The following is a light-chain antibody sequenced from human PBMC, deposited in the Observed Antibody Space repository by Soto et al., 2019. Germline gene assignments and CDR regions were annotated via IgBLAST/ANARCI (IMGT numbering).Light chain of an antibody. J-gene: IGKJ1*01. V-gene: IGKV1-5*01. CDR3: QQYNSFAWT. Sequence: DIQMTQSPSTLSASVGDTVTITCRASQSVAGWLAWYQQKPGKAPTLLIYDASALPRGVPSRFSGSGSGPEFTLTISSLQPDDFGTYYCQQYNSFAWTFGQGTKVDI. CDR2: DAS. CDR1: QSVAGW.